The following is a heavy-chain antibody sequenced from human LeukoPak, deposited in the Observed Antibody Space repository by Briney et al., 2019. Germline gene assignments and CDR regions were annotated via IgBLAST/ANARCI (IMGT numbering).Heavy chain of an antibody. Sequence: GGSLRLSCAASGFTFSDSYMTWIRQAPGKGLEWVSYISSTAYTIFYADSVKGRFTISRDNAKNSLYLQMNSLRAEDTALYYCARVAVVPAASYYYYMDVWGKGTTVTVSS. CDR1: GFTFSDSY. J-gene: IGHJ6*03. D-gene: IGHD2-2*01. CDR3: ARVAVVPAASYYYYMDV. V-gene: IGHV3-11*01. CDR2: ISSTAYTI.